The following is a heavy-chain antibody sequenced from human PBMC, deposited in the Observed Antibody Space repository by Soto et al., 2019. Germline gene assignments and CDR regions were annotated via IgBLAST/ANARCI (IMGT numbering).Heavy chain of an antibody. CDR1: GGSFNNYA. CDR3: ASSYGTSWYGDY. CDR2: IIPSSGTP. V-gene: IGHV1-69*01. Sequence: QVQLVQSGAEVKKPGSSVEVSCKASGGSFNNYAVTWVRQAPGQGLEWMGGIIPSSGTPNYAQRFQGRVTITADESTSTVSMELSSLRSEDTALYYCASSYGTSWYGDYWGQGTLVTVSS. D-gene: IGHD6-13*01. J-gene: IGHJ4*02.